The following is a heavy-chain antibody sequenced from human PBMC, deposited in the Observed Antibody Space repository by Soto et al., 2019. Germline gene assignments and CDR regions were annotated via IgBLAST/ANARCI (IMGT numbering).Heavy chain of an antibody. V-gene: IGHV1-69*13. CDR3: ARGPGYYDSSGYINP. D-gene: IGHD3-22*01. CDR1: GGTFSSYA. Sequence: ASVKVSCKASGGTFSSYAISWLRQAPGQGLEWMGGIIPIFGTANYAQKFQGRVTITADESTSTAYMELSSLRSEDTAVYYCARGPGYYDSSGYINPWGQGTLVTVSS. J-gene: IGHJ5*02. CDR2: IIPIFGTA.